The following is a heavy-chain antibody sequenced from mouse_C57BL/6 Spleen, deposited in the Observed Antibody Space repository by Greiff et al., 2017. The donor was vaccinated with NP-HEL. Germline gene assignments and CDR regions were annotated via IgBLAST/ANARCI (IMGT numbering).Heavy chain of an antibody. Sequence: QVQLQQPGAELVKPGASVKMSCKASGYTFTSYWITWVKQRPGQGLEWIGDIYPGSGSTNYNEKCKSKATLTVDTSSSTAYMQLSSLTSEDSAVYYCARGSSDDYDVFAYWGQGTLVTVSA. D-gene: IGHD2-4*01. J-gene: IGHJ3*01. V-gene: IGHV1-55*01. CDR1: GYTFTSYW. CDR3: ARGSSDDYDVFAY. CDR2: IYPGSGST.